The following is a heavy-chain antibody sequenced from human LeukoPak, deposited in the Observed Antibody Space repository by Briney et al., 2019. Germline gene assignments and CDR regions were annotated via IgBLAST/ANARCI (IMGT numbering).Heavy chain of an antibody. CDR1: GGSFSGYY. J-gene: IGHJ4*02. V-gene: IGHV4-34*01. CDR2: INHSGST. CDR3: ARRKVFARRCCYFDY. Sequence: PSETLSLTCAVYGGSFSGYYWSWIRQPPGKGLEWIGEINHSGSTNYNPSLKSRVTISVDTSKNQFSLKLSSVTAADTAVYYCARRKVFARRCCYFDYWGQGTLVTVSS. D-gene: IGHD4/OR15-4a*01.